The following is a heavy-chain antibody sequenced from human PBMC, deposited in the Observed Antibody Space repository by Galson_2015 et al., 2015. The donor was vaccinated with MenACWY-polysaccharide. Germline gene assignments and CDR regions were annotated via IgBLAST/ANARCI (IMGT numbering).Heavy chain of an antibody. J-gene: IGHJ3*02. CDR1: GSRFSNSG. CDR3: AIEGSRIVFHAFDI. CDR2: IQYDGSNK. Sequence: SLRLSCAASGSRFSNSGMHWVRQAPGKGLEWVAVIQYDGSNKVYADSVKGRFTISRDNSKNTVFLEMNTLGVDDTAVYYCAIEGSRIVFHAFDIWGQGTMVTVSS. D-gene: IGHD2-2*01. V-gene: IGHV3-33*01.